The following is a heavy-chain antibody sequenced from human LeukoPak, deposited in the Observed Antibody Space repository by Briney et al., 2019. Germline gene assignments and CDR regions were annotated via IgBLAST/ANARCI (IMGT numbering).Heavy chain of an antibody. D-gene: IGHD5-12*01. CDR3: ARGPRRDGYNYLRAGRGGFDY. Sequence: PSETLSLTCAVSGASISSSSNYWGWIRQSPRKGLEWIGSIYYSGSTYYNPSLKSRVTISVDTSKNQFSLKLSSVTAADTAVYYCARGPRRDGYNYLRAGRGGFDYWGQGTLVTVSS. V-gene: IGHV4-39*07. CDR1: GASISSSSNY. CDR2: IYYSGST. J-gene: IGHJ4*02.